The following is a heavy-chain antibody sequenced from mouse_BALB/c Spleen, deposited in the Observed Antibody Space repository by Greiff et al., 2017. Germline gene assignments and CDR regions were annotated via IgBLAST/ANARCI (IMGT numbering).Heavy chain of an antibody. V-gene: IGHV1-9*01. CDR2: ILPGSGST. CDR3: ARSYYYGSSWGY. J-gene: IGHJ2*01. CDR1: GYTFSSYW. D-gene: IGHD1-1*01. Sequence: QVQLQQSGAELLKPGASVKISCKATGYTFSSYWIEWVKQRPGHGLEWIGEILPGSGSTNYNEKFKGKATFTADTSSNTAYMQLSSLTSEDSAVYYCARSYYYGSSWGYWGQGTTLTGSA.